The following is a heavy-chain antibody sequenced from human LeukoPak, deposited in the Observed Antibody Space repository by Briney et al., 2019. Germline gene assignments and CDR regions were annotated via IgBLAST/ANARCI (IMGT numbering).Heavy chain of an antibody. V-gene: IGHV1-69*02. Sequence: ASVKVSCKASGGTFSSYTISWVRQAPGQGLEWMGRIIPILGIANYAQKFQGRVTITTDESTSTAYMELNSLRSEDTAVYYCASYEWELLRGYFDYWGQGTLVTVSS. CDR1: GGTFSSYT. D-gene: IGHD1-26*01. J-gene: IGHJ4*02. CDR2: IIPILGIA. CDR3: ASYEWELLRGYFDY.